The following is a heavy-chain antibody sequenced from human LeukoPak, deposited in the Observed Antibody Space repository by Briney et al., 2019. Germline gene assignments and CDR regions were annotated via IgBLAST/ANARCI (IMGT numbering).Heavy chain of an antibody. D-gene: IGHD2-21*02. CDR2: ITGSGGHT. CDR3: TKDLTDYHYYYTDV. J-gene: IGHJ6*03. V-gene: IGHV3-23*01. CDR1: GFTFSNYA. Sequence: GGSLRLSCEASGFTFSNYAMAWVRQSPGKGLEWVSGITGSGGHTYCADSVKGRFTSSRDNSKNTLYLQMNSLRAEDTAVYYCTKDLTDYHYYYTDVWGKGTAVIVSS.